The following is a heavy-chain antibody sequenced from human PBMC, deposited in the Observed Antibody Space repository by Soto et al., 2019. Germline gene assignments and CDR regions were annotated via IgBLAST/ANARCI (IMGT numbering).Heavy chain of an antibody. D-gene: IGHD5-12*01. V-gene: IGHV4-39*01. Sequence: QLQLQLSGPGLVKPSETLSLTCNVSGASISSYNYWGWFRQPPGKGLEWIGSIIHSGDIMYNPSRQSRLTLFVDTSKNQFSLKLSSVTAADTAVYYCVRHAQWIIRAYWGQGSLVTVSS. CDR1: GASISSYNY. CDR3: VRHAQWIIRAY. CDR2: IIHSGDI. J-gene: IGHJ4*02.